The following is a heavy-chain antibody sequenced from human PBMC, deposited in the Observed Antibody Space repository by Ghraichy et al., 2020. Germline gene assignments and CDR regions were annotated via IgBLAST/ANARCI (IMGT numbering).Heavy chain of an antibody. D-gene: IGHD6-19*01. CDR2: ISPSGGGT. CDR1: GFAFSNYA. Sequence: GGSLRLSCAASGFAFSNYAMNWVRQAPGKGLERVSAISPSGGGTYYADSVRGRFTISRDNSKNTLYLQRISLRVEDTAVYYCAKDRGIAVVPTDHWGQGTLVTVSS. J-gene: IGHJ4*02. V-gene: IGHV3-23*01. CDR3: AKDRGIAVVPTDH.